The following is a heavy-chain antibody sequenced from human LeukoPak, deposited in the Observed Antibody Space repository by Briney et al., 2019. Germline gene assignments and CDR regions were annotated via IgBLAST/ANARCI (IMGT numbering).Heavy chain of an antibody. CDR2: INPNSGGT. J-gene: IGHJ4*02. CDR3: ARAERYYYGSGSYYLDY. V-gene: IGHV1-2*04. D-gene: IGHD3-10*01. Sequence: ASVKVSCKASGYTFTGYYMHRVRQAPGQGLEWMGWINPNSGGTNYAQKFQGWVTMTRDTSISTAYMELSRLRSDDTAVYYCARAERYYYGSGSYYLDYWGQGTLVTVSS. CDR1: GYTFTGYY.